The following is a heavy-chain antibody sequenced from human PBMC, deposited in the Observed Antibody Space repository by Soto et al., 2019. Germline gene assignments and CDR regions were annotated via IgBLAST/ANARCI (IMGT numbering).Heavy chain of an antibody. D-gene: IGHD2-15*01. CDR1: GYTFTSSD. J-gene: IGHJ6*02. V-gene: IGHV1-8*01. CDR2: MNPNSGNT. CDR3: ARGWCSGGSCYSYYYYGMDV. Sequence: ASVKVSCKASGYTFTSSDINWVRQATGQGLEWMGWMNPNSGNTGYAQKFQGRVTMTRNTSISTAYMELSSLRSEDTAVYYCARGWCSGGSCYSYYYYGMDVWGQGTTVTVSS.